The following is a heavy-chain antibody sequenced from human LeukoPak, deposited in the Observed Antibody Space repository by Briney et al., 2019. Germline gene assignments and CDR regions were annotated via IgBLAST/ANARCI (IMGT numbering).Heavy chain of an antibody. CDR2: MNPNSGNT. D-gene: IGHD5-12*01. CDR3: ARAAVATTIRGYYYYYMDV. CDR1: RYTFTSYD. Sequence: GASVKVSCKASRYTFTSYDINWVRQATGQGLEWMGWMNPNSGNTGYAQKFQGRVTMTRNTSISTAYMELSNLRSEDTAVYYCARAAVATTIRGYYYYYMDVWGKGTTVTVSS. V-gene: IGHV1-8*01. J-gene: IGHJ6*03.